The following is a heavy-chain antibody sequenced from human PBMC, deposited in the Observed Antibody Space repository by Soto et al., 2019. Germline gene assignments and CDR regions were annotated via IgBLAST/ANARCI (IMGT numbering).Heavy chain of an antibody. CDR3: ARAANRGYFDY. J-gene: IGHJ4*02. CDR2: IYYSGST. V-gene: IGHV4-59*01. Sequence: ETLSLTCTVSGGSISSYYWSWIRQPPGKGLEWIGYIYYSGSTNYNPSLKSRVTISVDTSKNQFSLKLSSVTAADTAVYYCARAANRGYFDYWGQGTLVTVSS. CDR1: GGSISSYY. D-gene: IGHD3-16*01.